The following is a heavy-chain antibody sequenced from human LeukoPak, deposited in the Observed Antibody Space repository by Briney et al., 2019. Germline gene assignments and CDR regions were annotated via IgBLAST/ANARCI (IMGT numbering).Heavy chain of an antibody. CDR1: GYIFTTYW. D-gene: IGHD3-16*01. CDR2: LYPGDSDT. Sequence: GESLKISCQTSGYIFTTYWIGWVRQMPGKGLEWIGILYPGDSDTRYSPSFQGQVTISADKSINTAYLQWSSLKASDTAMYYCARPHTLGRITKYYFDYWGQGTLVTVSS. J-gene: IGHJ4*02. V-gene: IGHV5-51*01. CDR3: ARPHTLGRITKYYFDY.